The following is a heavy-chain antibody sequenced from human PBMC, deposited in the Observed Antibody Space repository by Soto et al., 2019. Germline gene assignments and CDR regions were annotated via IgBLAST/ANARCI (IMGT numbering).Heavy chain of an antibody. V-gene: IGHV4-59*01. CDR3: ARDAAAAGGHDY. D-gene: IGHD6-13*01. CDR2: IYYSGST. Sequence: SETLSLTCTVSGGSISSYYWSWIRQPPGKGLEWIGYIYYSGSTNYNPSLKSRVTISVDTSKNQFSLKLSSVTAADTAVYYCARDAAAAGGHDYWGQGTLVTVSS. J-gene: IGHJ4*02. CDR1: GGSISSYY.